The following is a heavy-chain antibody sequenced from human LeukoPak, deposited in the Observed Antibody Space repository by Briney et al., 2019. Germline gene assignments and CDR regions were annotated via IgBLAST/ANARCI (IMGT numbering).Heavy chain of an antibody. CDR2: INPSGGST. CDR3: ARDYYGSGSYHNWFDP. D-gene: IGHD3-10*01. J-gene: IGHJ5*02. Sequence: GASVKVSCKASGYTFTSYYMHWVRQAPGQGLEWMGIINPSGGSTSYAQKSQGRVTMTRDTSTSTVYMELSSLRSEDTAVYYCARDYYGSGSYHNWFDPWGQGTLVTVS. CDR1: GYTFTSYY. V-gene: IGHV1-46*01.